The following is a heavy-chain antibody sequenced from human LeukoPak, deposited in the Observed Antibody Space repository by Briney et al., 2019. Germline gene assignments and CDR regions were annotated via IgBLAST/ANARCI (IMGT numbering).Heavy chain of an antibody. Sequence: PGRSLRLSCAASGFTFDDYAMHWVRQVPGKGLEWVSGISWNSGNIGYADSVKGRFTISRDNAKNSLYLQMNSLRAEDMALYYCTKGAARRSDYFDYWGQGTLVTVSS. V-gene: IGHV3-9*03. D-gene: IGHD6-6*01. J-gene: IGHJ4*02. CDR2: ISWNSGNI. CDR3: TKGAARRSDYFDY. CDR1: GFTFDDYA.